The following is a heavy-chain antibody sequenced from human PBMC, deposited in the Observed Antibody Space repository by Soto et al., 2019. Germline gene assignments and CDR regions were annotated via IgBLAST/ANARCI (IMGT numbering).Heavy chain of an antibody. CDR2: SNTDGGST. Sequence: EVQLVESGGGLVQPGGSLRLSCAASGFTFSSYWMHWVRQAPGKGLVWVSRSNTDGGSTTYADSVKGRFTISRDNAKKTLYLQLNSLRAEDTAVYYCARDSLQFNDAFDIWGQGTMVTVSS. CDR3: ARDSLQFNDAFDI. J-gene: IGHJ3*02. D-gene: IGHD1-1*01. V-gene: IGHV3-74*01. CDR1: GFTFSSYW.